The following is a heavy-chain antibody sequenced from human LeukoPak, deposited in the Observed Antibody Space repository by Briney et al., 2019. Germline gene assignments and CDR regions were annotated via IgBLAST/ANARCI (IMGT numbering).Heavy chain of an antibody. CDR3: GRCLSYCLDY. CDR1: GYTFRSHW. CDR2: INSDGSST. J-gene: IGHJ4*02. D-gene: IGHD3-10*01. V-gene: IGHV3-74*01. Sequence: GGSPRPSCAPSGYTFRSHWMCCLRQAPGKGLVWVSCINSDGSSTNYADSVKGRFPISRDNAKNTLYLQMHGLRAEDTPVFYSGRCLSYCLDYWGQGTLVSVSS.